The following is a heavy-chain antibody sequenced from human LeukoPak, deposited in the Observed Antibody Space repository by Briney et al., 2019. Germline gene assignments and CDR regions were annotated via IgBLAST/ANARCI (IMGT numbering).Heavy chain of an antibody. J-gene: IGHJ4*02. Sequence: PGGSLRLSCAASGFTFSSYSMNWVRQAPGKGLEWVSYISSSSSTIYYADSVKGRFTISRDNAKNSLYLQMNSLRAEDTAVYYCARSLGMKDYWGQGTLVTVSS. CDR3: ARSLGMKDY. D-gene: IGHD1-14*01. CDR2: ISSSSSTI. CDR1: GFTFSSYS. V-gene: IGHV3-48*01.